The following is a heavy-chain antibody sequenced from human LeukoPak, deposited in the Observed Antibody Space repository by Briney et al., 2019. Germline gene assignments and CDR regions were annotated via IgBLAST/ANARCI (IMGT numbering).Heavy chain of an antibody. CDR3: ARGYDILTGSVYGMDV. CDR1: GYTFTSYD. J-gene: IGHJ6*02. CDR2: MNPNSGNT. V-gene: IGHV1-8*01. D-gene: IGHD3-9*01. Sequence: ASVKVSCKASGYTFTSYDINWVRQATGQGLEWMGWMNPNSGNTGYAQKFQGRVTMTRNTSISTAYMELSGLRSEDTAVYYCARGYDILTGSVYGMDVWGQGTTVTVSS.